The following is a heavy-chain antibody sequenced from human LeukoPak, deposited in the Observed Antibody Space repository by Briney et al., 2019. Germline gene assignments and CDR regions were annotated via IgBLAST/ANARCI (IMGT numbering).Heavy chain of an antibody. V-gene: IGHV3-23*01. CDR3: AKADYDILTGFDY. Sequence: GGCLGLSCAASGFTFSSYAMSWVRQGPGKGLGWVSGISGGGGSTYYADSVKGRFTISRDNSKNTLYLQMNSLRAEDTAVYYCAKADYDILTGFDYWGQGTLVTVSS. CDR1: GFTFSSYA. CDR2: ISGGGGST. J-gene: IGHJ4*02. D-gene: IGHD3-9*01.